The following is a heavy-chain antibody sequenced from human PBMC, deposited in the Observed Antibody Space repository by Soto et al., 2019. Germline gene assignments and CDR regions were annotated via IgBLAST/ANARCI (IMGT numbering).Heavy chain of an antibody. J-gene: IGHJ4*02. CDR3: AREVSGTSFDY. CDR2: FYHSGST. V-gene: IGHV4-38-2*02. CDR1: GYSITSGYY. D-gene: IGHD1-7*01. Sequence: SETLSLTCSVYGYSITSGYYWGWIRQPPGKGLEWIGSFYHSGSTYYNPSLKSRVTISFDTSKNQFSLNLSSVTAADTAVYYCAREVSGTSFDYWGQGTLVTVSS.